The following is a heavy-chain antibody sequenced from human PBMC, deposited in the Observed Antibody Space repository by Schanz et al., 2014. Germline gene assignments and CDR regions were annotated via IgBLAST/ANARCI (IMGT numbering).Heavy chain of an antibody. D-gene: IGHD6-6*01. CDR2: ISYDGSNK. J-gene: IGHJ4*02. V-gene: IGHV3-30*03. CDR3: ARAPYSTSSLDF. CDR1: GFTFTDYY. Sequence: QVQLVESGGGLVKPGGSLRLSCAASGFTFTDYYISWIRQAPGKGLEWVAVISYDGSNKYYADSVKGRFTISRDNSKNTLYLQMNSLRIDDTAFYYCARAPYSTSSLDFWGQGTLVTVSS.